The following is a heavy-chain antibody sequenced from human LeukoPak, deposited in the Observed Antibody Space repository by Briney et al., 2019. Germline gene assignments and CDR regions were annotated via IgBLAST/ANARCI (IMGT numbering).Heavy chain of an antibody. V-gene: IGHV1-24*01. CDR1: GYTLTELS. CDR3: ATSMIYDFWSGYPPKI. D-gene: IGHD3-3*01. J-gene: IGHJ4*02. CDR2: FDPEDGET. Sequence: GASVKVSCKVSGYTLTELSMHWVRQAPGKGLEWMGGFDPEDGETIYAQKFQGRVTMTEDTSTDTAYMELSSLRSEDTAVYYCATSMIYDFWSGYPPKIWGQGTLVIVSS.